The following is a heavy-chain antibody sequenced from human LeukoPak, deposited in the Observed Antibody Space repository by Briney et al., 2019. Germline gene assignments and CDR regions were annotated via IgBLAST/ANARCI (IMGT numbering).Heavy chain of an antibody. V-gene: IGHV3-30*01. CDR1: GFTFSSYA. D-gene: IGHD6-13*01. CDR3: ARGREPIAAEFDY. Sequence: GGSLRLSCAASGFTFSSYAMHWVRQAPGKGLEWVAVISYDGSNKYCADSVKGRFTISRDNSKNTLYLQMNSLRAEDTAVYYCARGREPIAAEFDYWGQGTLVTVSS. J-gene: IGHJ4*02. CDR2: ISYDGSNK.